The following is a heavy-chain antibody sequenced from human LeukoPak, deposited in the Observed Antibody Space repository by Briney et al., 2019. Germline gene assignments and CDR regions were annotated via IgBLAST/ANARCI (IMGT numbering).Heavy chain of an antibody. CDR1: GDSISSGSYC. V-gene: IGHV4-39*01. CDR2: MHYRGST. D-gene: IGHD6-19*01. Sequence: SETLSLTCTVSGDSISSGSYCWGWIRQPPGKGLEWIGSMHYRGSTYYNPSLKSRVTISIDTSKNQFSLKLSSVTAADTAVYYCARGGEWLGKIFDYWGQGTLVTVSS. CDR3: ARGGEWLGKIFDY. J-gene: IGHJ4*02.